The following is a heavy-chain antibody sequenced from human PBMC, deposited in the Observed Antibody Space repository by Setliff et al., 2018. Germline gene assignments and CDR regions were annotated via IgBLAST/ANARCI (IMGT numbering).Heavy chain of an antibody. J-gene: IGHJ6*03. Sequence: GASVKVSCKASGGTFSSYAISWVRQAPGQGLEWMGRIIPIFGTANYAQKFQGRVTITADKSTSTAYMVLSSLRSEDTAVYYCAREGLIADTTYYYYYYMDVWGKGTTVTVSS. CDR1: GGTFSSYA. V-gene: IGHV1-69*06. D-gene: IGHD2-21*01. CDR2: IIPIFGTA. CDR3: AREGLIADTTYYYYYYMDV.